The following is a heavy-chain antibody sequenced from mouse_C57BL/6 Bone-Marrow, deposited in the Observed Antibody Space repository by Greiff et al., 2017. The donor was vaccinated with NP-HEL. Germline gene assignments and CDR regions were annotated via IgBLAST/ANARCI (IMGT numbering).Heavy chain of an antibody. CDR2: IYPRSGNT. J-gene: IGHJ4*01. D-gene: IGHD1-1*01. CDR1: GYTFTSYG. V-gene: IGHV1-81*01. Sequence: QVQLQQSGAELARPVSSVPLPLNTSGYTFTSYGISWVKQRTGQGLEWIGEIYPRSGNTLDNEKFKGKATLTADKSSSTAYMELRSLTSEDSAVYFCAREGITTVVAYYYAMDYWGQGTSVTVSS. CDR3: AREGITTVVAYYYAMDY.